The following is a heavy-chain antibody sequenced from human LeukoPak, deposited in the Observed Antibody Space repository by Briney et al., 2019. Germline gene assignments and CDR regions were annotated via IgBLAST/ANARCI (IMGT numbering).Heavy chain of an antibody. D-gene: IGHD1-7*01. J-gene: IGHJ5*01. CDR3: AREGLTGSTNWFDS. CDR1: GFTFSSYG. Sequence: GGSLRLSCVVSGFTFSSYGMHWVRRAPGKGLEWVAVIWDDGGTKYYSDSVKGRFTISRDNSKSTLYLEMNSLRVEDTAVYYCAREGLTGSTNWFDSWGQGTLATVSS. CDR2: IWDDGGTK. V-gene: IGHV3-33*01.